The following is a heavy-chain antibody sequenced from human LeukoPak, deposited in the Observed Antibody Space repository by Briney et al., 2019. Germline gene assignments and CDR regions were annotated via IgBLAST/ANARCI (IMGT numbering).Heavy chain of an antibody. CDR1: GFTFDDYG. CDR2: ISWNSGSI. J-gene: IGHJ6*02. CDR3: AKLEPSLHTAMADYYYYGMDV. Sequence: GGSLRLSCAASGFTFDDYGMHWVRQAPGKGLEWVSGISWNSGSIGYADSVKGRFTISRDNAKNSLYLQMNSLRAEDTALYYCAKLEPSLHTAMADYYYYGMDVWGQGTTVTVSS. V-gene: IGHV3-9*01. D-gene: IGHD5-18*01.